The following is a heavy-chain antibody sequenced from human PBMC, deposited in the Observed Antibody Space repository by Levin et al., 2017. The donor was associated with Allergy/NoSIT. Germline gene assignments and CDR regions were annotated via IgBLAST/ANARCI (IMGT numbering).Heavy chain of an antibody. CDR2: IYRGGTT. Sequence: GGSLRLSCAASGFTVSSNYMSWVRQAPGKGLEWVSLIYRGGTTYYADSVKGRFTISRDNSNNTLYLQMNSLRAEDTAVYYCARRFYGLGTYYMDVWGKGTTVTVAS. V-gene: IGHV3-66*01. CDR3: ARRFYGLGTYYMDV. D-gene: IGHD3-10*01. CDR1: GFTVSSNY. J-gene: IGHJ6*03.